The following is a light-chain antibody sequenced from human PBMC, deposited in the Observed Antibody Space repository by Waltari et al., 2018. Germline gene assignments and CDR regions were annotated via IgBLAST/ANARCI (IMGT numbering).Light chain of an antibody. Sequence: DTVMTQSPATLSVSPGEGATLFCWASQSVSTRLAWYQHIPGQGPRLLIYGASARATGIPARFSGSGSGTEFTLTISSLQSEDFAVYYCHQYNNWPWTFGQGTKVEIK. J-gene: IGKJ1*01. CDR3: HQYNNWPWT. V-gene: IGKV3-15*01. CDR2: GAS. CDR1: QSVSTR.